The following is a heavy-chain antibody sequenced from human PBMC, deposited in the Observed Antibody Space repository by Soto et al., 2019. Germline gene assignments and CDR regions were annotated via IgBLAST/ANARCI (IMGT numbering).Heavy chain of an antibody. J-gene: IGHJ4*02. V-gene: IGHV1-18*01. Sequence: QVQLVQSGAEVKKPGASVKVSCKASGYTFTSYGISWVRQAPGQGLEWMGWISAYNGNTNYAQKLQGRVTMTTDTCTSTAYLELRCLSSDDTAVYYCARDAESTNQAPFDYWGQGTLVTVSS. D-gene: IGHD2-2*01. CDR2: ISAYNGNT. CDR1: GYTFTSYG. CDR3: ARDAESTNQAPFDY.